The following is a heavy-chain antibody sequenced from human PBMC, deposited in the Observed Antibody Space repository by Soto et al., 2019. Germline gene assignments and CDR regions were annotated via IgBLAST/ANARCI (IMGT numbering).Heavy chain of an antibody. CDR3: AKVGTKHMGYCSGDSCYSFDY. CDR2: ISDNADST. Sequence: EVQLLESGGGLIQPGGSLRLSCAVSGFTFSSYAMSWVRQAPGKGLEWVSAISDNADSTYYADSVKGRFTISRDNSKNTLYLQMNSLRAEDTAVYYCAKVGTKHMGYCSGDSCYSFDYWGHGTLVTVSS. V-gene: IGHV3-23*01. CDR1: GFTFSSYA. D-gene: IGHD2-15*01. J-gene: IGHJ4*01.